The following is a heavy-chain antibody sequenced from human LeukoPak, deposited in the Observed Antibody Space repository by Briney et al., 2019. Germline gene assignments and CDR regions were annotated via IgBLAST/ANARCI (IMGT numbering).Heavy chain of an antibody. J-gene: IGHJ6*03. CDR2: ISGSGGST. CDR1: GFTFSNYA. V-gene: IGHV3-23*01. CDR3: ARRDYYYYLDV. Sequence: GGSLRLSCAASGFTFSNYAMSWVRQAPGKGLEWVSSISGSGGSTFYADSVKGRFTISRDNSKNTLYLQMNSLRAEDTAVYYCARRDYYYYLDVWGKGTTVTISS.